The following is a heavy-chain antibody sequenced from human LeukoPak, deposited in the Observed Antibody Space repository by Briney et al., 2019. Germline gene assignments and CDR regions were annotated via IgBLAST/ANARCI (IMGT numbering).Heavy chain of an antibody. CDR1: GDSINDYY. Sequence: SETLSLTCTVSGDSINDYYWSWIRQPPGNRLEWIGWIYYSGSTMYSPSLESRVTISLDTSRTQFSLDLNSVTAADTAVYYCARHAGFGGGYYHDAFDI. CDR2: IYYSGST. CDR3: ARHAGFGGGYYHDAFDI. V-gene: IGHV4-59*08. J-gene: IGHJ3*02. D-gene: IGHD3-22*01.